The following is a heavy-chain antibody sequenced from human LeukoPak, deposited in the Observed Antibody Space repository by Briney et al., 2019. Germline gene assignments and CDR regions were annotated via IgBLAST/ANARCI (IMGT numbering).Heavy chain of an antibody. CDR3: AYDGSSSPY. Sequence: GGSLRLSCAASGFTVSNTYMSWVRQAPGKGLEWVSLIYSGGGTYYADSVKGRFTISRDISKNTLYLQMHSLRAEHTAVYYCAYDGSSSPYWGQGTLVTVSS. CDR1: GFTVSNTY. V-gene: IGHV3-53*01. J-gene: IGHJ4*02. D-gene: IGHD6-13*01. CDR2: IYSGGGT.